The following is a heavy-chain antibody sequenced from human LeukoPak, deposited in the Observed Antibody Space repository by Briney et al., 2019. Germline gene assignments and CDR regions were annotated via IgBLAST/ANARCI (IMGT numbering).Heavy chain of an antibody. CDR2: IYYSGST. CDR3: VGQPRHNRFDP. J-gene: IGHJ5*02. V-gene: IGHV4-39*01. Sequence: KPSETLSLTCTVSGGSISSSSYYWGWIRQPPGKGLEWIATIYYSGSTYYSPSLKSRVTISVDRSKSHFSLMLNSVTASGTAVYYCVGQPRHNRFDPWGQGTLVTVSS. CDR1: GGSISSSSYY.